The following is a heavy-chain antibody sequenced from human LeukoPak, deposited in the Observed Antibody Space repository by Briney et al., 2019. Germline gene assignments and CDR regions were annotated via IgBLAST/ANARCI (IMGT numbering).Heavy chain of an antibody. CDR1: GGTFSSYA. D-gene: IGHD5-18*01. V-gene: IGHV1-69*13. CDR2: IIPIFGTA. J-gene: IGHJ6*02. Sequence: SVKVSCTASGGTFSSYAISWVRQAPGQGLEWMGGIIPIFGTANYAQKFQGRVTITADESTSTAYMELSSLRSEDTAVYYCARTLGGYSYGPPYYGMDVWGQGTTVTVSS. CDR3: ARTLGGYSYGPPYYGMDV.